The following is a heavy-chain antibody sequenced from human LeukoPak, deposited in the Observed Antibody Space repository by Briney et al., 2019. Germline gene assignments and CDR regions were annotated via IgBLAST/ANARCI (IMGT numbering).Heavy chain of an antibody. CDR3: ASGRWLQLPSF. Sequence: ASVKVSCKASGYAFTTYFIHWVRQAPGQGLEWMGVINPGDGTTSYAQEFQGRVTVTGDTSTSTVYMEVISLRSEDTAVYYCASGRWLQLPSFWGQGTLVTVSS. D-gene: IGHD5-24*01. J-gene: IGHJ4*02. CDR2: INPGDGTT. CDR1: GYAFTTYF. V-gene: IGHV1-46*01.